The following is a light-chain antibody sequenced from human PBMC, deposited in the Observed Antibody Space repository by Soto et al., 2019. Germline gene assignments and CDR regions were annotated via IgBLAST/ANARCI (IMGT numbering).Light chain of an antibody. CDR3: SSYISSSTVYV. V-gene: IGLV2-14*01. CDR2: EVS. CDR1: SSDVGGFNY. J-gene: IGLJ1*01. Sequence: QSVLTQPASVSGSPGQSITISCTGTSSDVGGFNYVSWYQQHPGKAPKLMIFEVSNRPSGVSNRFSGSKSGNTASLTISGLQAEDEVDYYCSSYISSSTVYVFGTGTKVTVL.